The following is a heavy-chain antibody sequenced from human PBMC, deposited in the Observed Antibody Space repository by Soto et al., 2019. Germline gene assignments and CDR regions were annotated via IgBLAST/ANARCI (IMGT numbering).Heavy chain of an antibody. D-gene: IGHD2-15*01. CDR3: ARGGYCSGGSCYLFDP. CDR2: INHSGST. V-gene: IGHV4-34*01. CDR1: GGSFSGYY. Sequence: QVQLQQWGAGLLKPSETLSLTCAVYGGSFSGYYWSWIRQPPGKGLEWIGEINHSGSTNYNPSLKSRVTISVDTSKNQFSLKLSSVTAADTAVYYCARGGYCSGGSCYLFDPWGQGTLVTVSS. J-gene: IGHJ5*02.